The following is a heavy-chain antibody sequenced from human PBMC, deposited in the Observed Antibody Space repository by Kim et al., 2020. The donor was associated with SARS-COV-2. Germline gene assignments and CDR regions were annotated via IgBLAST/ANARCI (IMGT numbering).Heavy chain of an antibody. Sequence: KSRVTISVDTSKNQFSLKLSSVTAADTALYYCARAGRDSSGYYYRFRFDYWGQGTLVTVSS. CDR3: ARAGRDSSGYYYRFRFDY. J-gene: IGHJ4*02. V-gene: IGHV4-34*01. D-gene: IGHD3-22*01.